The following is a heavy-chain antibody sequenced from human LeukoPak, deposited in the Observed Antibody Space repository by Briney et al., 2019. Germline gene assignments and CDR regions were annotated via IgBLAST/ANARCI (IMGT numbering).Heavy chain of an antibody. D-gene: IGHD3-10*01. J-gene: IGHJ4*02. CDR3: ARDLNRVVRGVVGY. V-gene: IGHV1-2*02. CDR2: INPNSGGT. CDR1: GYTFTGYY. Sequence: VASVKVSCRASGYTFTGYYMHWVRQAPGQGLEWMGWINPNSGGTNYAQKFQGRFTMTRDTSISTAYMELSRLRSDDTAVYYCARDLNRVVRGVVGYWGQGTLVTVSS.